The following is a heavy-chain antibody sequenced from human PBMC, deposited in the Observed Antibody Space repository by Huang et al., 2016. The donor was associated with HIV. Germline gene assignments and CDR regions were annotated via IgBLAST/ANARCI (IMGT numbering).Heavy chain of an antibody. CDR1: GGSFTGNY. J-gene: IGHJ6*02. V-gene: IGHV4-34*02. Sequence: QMQLQQRGAGLLKPSETLSLTCGVSGGSFTGNYLTWIRQAPGKGLEWIGEVNDSGATTYNPSLNGRGTISLDKSNREVSLNLRSVTAADTAVYYCARQWTILEWLLGLDVWGQGTTVIVSS. CDR3: ARQWTILEWLLGLDV. D-gene: IGHD3-3*01. CDR2: VNDSGAT.